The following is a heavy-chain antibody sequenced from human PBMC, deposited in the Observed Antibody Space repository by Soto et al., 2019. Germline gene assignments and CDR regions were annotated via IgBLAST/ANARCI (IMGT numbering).Heavy chain of an antibody. CDR3: ARESWIFGVVIRYYYYGMDV. CDR2: ISYDGSNR. Sequence: PGGSLRLSCAASGFTFSSYAMHWVRQAPGKGLEWVAVISYDGSNRYYADSVKGRFTISRDNSKNTLYLQMNSLRAEDTAVYYCARESWIFGVVIRYYYYGMDVWGQGTTVTVSS. J-gene: IGHJ6*02. V-gene: IGHV3-30-3*01. CDR1: GFTFSSYA. D-gene: IGHD3-3*01.